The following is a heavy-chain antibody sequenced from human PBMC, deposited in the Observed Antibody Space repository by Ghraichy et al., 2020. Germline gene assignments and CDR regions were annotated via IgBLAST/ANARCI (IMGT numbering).Heavy chain of an antibody. D-gene: IGHD3-3*01. CDR1: GFTFSSYW. J-gene: IGHJ3*02. CDR3: ARGGIDFWSGKDAFDI. CDR2: IKQDGSEK. Sequence: GGSLRLSCAASGFTFSSYWMSWVRQAPGKGLEWVANIKQDGSEKYYVDSVKGRFTISRDNAKNSLYLQMNSLRAEDTAVYYCARGGIDFWSGKDAFDIWGQGTMVTVSS. V-gene: IGHV3-7*01.